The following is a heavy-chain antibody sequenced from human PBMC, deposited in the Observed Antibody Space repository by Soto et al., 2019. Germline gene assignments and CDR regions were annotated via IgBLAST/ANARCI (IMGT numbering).Heavy chain of an antibody. CDR3: ARFAKEENPKVGSWYYFDY. J-gene: IGHJ4*02. CDR2: IYYSGRT. CDR1: GGSISSGGYF. V-gene: IGHV4-31*03. D-gene: IGHD6-13*01. Sequence: KTSETLSLTCTVSGGSISSGGYFWSWVRQHPGKGLEWIGNIYYSGRTYYNPSLKSRVTISVDTSKNQFSLKLSSVTAADTAVYYCARFAKEENPKVGSWYYFDYWGQGTLVTISS.